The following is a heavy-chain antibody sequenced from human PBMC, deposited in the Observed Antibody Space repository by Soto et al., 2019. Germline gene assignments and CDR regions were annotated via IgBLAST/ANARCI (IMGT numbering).Heavy chain of an antibody. CDR1: GYTFTSYG. J-gene: IGHJ6*02. Sequence: QVQLVQSGAEVKKPGASVKVSCKASGYTFTSYGISGVRQAPGQGLEWMGWINGYNGNTNYAQKLQARVTMTTDTSTSTADIELRSLSSDDTAVYYCARMGDVPYYYYSMDVWGQGTPVTLSS. D-gene: IGHD3-16*01. CDR3: ARMGDVPYYYYSMDV. CDR2: INGYNGNT. V-gene: IGHV1-18*01.